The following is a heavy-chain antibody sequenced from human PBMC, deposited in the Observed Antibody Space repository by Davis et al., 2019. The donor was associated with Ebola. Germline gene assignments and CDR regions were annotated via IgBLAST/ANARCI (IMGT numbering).Heavy chain of an antibody. D-gene: IGHD3-22*01. J-gene: IGHJ4*02. Sequence: ASVKVSCKASGFTLTNYAIHWVRQAPGQRLEWMGWINAGNGNTKYSQKFQGRVTITRDTSASTAYMELSSLRSEDTAVYYCARPHDSSGYPPTYYWGQGTLVTVSS. CDR1: GFTLTNYA. V-gene: IGHV1-3*01. CDR3: ARPHDSSGYPPTYY. CDR2: INAGNGNT.